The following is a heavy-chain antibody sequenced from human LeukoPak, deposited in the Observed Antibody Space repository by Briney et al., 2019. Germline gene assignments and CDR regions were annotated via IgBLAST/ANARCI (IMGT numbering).Heavy chain of an antibody. J-gene: IGHJ4*02. Sequence: PGGSLRLSCAASGFTFSSYAMSWVRQAPGKGLEWVSAISGSGGSPYYADSVKGRFTISRDNSKNTLYLQMNSLRAEDTAVYYCAKDGDRWLSNFDYWGQGTLVTVSS. CDR2: ISGSGGSP. CDR3: AKDGDRWLSNFDY. V-gene: IGHV3-23*01. CDR1: GFTFSSYA. D-gene: IGHD3-22*01.